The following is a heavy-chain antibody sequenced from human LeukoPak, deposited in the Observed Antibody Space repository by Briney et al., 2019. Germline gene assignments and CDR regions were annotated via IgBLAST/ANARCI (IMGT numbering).Heavy chain of an antibody. CDR3: ARGQSRYFDWYLGFFDY. V-gene: IGHV3-48*01. CDR2: ISSSSSTI. D-gene: IGHD3-9*01. CDR1: GLTFSTDN. Sequence: PGGSLRLSCAAAGLTFSTDNMHWLRQAPGKGLEWISYISSSSSTIYYADSVKGRFTISRDNAKNSLYLQMNSLRADDTAVYYCARGQSRYFDWYLGFFDYWGQGTLVTVSS. J-gene: IGHJ4*02.